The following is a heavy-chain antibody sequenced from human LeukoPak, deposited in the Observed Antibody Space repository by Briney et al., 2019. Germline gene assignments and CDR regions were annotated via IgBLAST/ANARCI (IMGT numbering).Heavy chain of an antibody. CDR3: AREHYDYVWGDHRYIAY. V-gene: IGHV1-8*02. CDR2: MNPNSGDA. D-gene: IGHD3-16*02. Sequence: ASVKVSCKTAGYTFTSYDFNWVRQATGQGLELMGWMNPNSGDAGYTQQFHGRVTMTRNTSISTAYMELSSLRSEDTAVYYCAREHYDYVWGDHRYIAYWGQGALVTVSS. J-gene: IGHJ4*02. CDR1: GYTFTSYD.